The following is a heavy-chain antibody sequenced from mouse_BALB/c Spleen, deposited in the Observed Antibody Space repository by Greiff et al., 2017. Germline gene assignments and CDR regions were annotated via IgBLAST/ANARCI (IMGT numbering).Heavy chain of an antibody. Sequence: VQLQQSGPELVKPGASVKISCKASGYTFTDYNMHWVKQSHGKSLEWIGYIYPYNGGTGYNQKFKSKATLTVDNSSSTAYMKLRSLTSEDSAVYYCARGGYDGYAWFAYWGQGTLVTVSA. D-gene: IGHD2-3*01. CDR1: GYTFTDYN. CDR3: ARGGYDGYAWFAY. V-gene: IGHV1S29*02. J-gene: IGHJ3*01. CDR2: IYPYNGGT.